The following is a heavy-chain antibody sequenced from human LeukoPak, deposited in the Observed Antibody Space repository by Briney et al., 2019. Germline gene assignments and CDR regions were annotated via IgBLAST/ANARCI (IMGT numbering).Heavy chain of an antibody. CDR2: IYHSGNT. CDR3: ARHGDYDFWSGYQNWFDP. D-gene: IGHD3-3*01. CDR1: VYSISNGYY. J-gene: IGHJ5*02. Sequence: PSETLSLTCTVSVYSISNGYYWGWIRQPPGKGLEWIGSIYHSGNTYYNPSLKSRVTISVDTSKNQFSLKLSSVTAADTAVYYCARHGDYDFWSGYQNWFDPWGQGTLVTVSS. V-gene: IGHV4-38-2*02.